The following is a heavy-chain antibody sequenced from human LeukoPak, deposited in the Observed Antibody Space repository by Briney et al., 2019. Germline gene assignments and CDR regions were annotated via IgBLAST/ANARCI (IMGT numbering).Heavy chain of an antibody. J-gene: IGHJ3*02. CDR2: INPNSGGT. CDR3: AKSNGYGLVDI. CDR1: GYTFTSYY. Sequence: ASVKVSCKASGYTFTSYYMHWVRQARGQGLEWMGWINPNSGGTYFAQKFEARVTLTRDTSINTGYMDIRGLTSDDTAVYYCAKSNGYGLVDIWGQGTVVTVSS. D-gene: IGHD3-10*01. V-gene: IGHV1-2*02.